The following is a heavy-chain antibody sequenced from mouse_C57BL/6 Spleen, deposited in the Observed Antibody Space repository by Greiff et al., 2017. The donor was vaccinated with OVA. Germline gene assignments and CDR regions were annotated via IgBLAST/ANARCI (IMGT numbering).Heavy chain of an antibody. CDR2: IYPETGGT. Sequence: VQLQQSGAELVRPGASVTLSCKASGYTFTDYEMHWVKQTPVHGLEWIGAIYPETGGTAYNQKFKGKAILTADKSSSTAYMELRSLTSEDSAVYYCTRWAGYWGQGTTLTVSS. CDR3: TRWAGY. J-gene: IGHJ2*01. CDR1: GYTFTDYE. V-gene: IGHV1-15*01.